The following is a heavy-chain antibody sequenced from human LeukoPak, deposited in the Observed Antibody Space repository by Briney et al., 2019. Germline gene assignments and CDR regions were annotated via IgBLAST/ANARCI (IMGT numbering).Heavy chain of an antibody. CDR1: GVSISSGDYY. J-gene: IGHJ4*02. Sequence: PSETLSLTCTVSGVSISSGDYYWSWIRQPPGKGLEWIGYIYYSGSTYYNPSLKSRVTISVDTSKNQFSLKLSSVTAADTAVYYCARARIVVVTADYFDYWGQGTLVTVSS. V-gene: IGHV4-30-4*01. CDR2: IYYSGST. CDR3: ARARIVVVTADYFDY. D-gene: IGHD2-21*02.